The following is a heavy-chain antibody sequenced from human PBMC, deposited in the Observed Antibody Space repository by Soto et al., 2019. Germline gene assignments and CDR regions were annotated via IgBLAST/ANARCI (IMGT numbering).Heavy chain of an antibody. CDR3: ARDETGPLYYYYYYGMDV. J-gene: IGHJ6*02. D-gene: IGHD1-1*01. V-gene: IGHV3-21*01. CDR1: GFTFISYS. Sequence: GVLRLSCAASGFTFISYSMNWVRQSPVKVLEWVSSISSSSSYIYYADSVKGRFTISRDNAKNSLYLQMNSLRAEDTAVYYCARDETGPLYYYYYYGMDVWGQGTTVTVSS. CDR2: ISSSSSYI.